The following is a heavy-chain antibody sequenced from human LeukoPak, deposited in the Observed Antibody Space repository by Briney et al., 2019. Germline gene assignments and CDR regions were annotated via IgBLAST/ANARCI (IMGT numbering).Heavy chain of an antibody. CDR1: GDSASSNSAA. V-gene: IGHV6-1*01. D-gene: IGHD1-26*01. J-gene: IGHJ5*02. CDR2: TYYRYKWYN. Sequence: SQTLSLTCAISGDSASSNSAAWNWIRQSPSRGLEWLGRTYYRYKWYNDYAVSVKSRITINPDTSKNQFSLQLNSVTPEDTAVYYCVRGPGGSHLGWFDPWGQGTLVTVSS. CDR3: VRGPGGSHLGWFDP.